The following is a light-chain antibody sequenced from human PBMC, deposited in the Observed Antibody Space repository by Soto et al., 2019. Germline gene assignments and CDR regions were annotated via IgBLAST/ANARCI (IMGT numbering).Light chain of an antibody. CDR3: GIWDNSLSVLYV. V-gene: IGLV1-51*01. J-gene: IGLJ1*01. CDR1: SSNIGNNY. Sequence: QSVLTQPPSVSAAPGQKVTISCSGSSSNIGNNYVSWYQHLSGTAPKLLIYDNNKRPSGIPDRFSGSKSGTSATLGITGLQTGDEAHYYCGIWDNSLSVLYVFGTGTKVTVL. CDR2: DNN.